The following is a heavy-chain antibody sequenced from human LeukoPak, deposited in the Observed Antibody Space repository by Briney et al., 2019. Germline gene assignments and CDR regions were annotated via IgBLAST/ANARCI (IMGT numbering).Heavy chain of an antibody. CDR1: GFIFSEYY. V-gene: IGHV3-11*01. CDR2: ISNSGGST. J-gene: IGHJ4*02. CDR3: AKDSPGSGFDY. Sequence: GGSLRLSCAASGFIFSEYYMGWIRQAPGKGLEWVSYISNSGGSTYYADSVKGRFTISRDNSKNTLYLQMNSLRAEDTAVYYCAKDSPGSGFDYWGQGTLVTVSS. D-gene: IGHD1-14*01.